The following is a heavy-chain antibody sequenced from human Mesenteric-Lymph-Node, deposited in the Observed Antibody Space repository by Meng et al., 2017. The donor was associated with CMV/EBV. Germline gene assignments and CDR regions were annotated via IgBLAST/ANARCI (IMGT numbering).Heavy chain of an antibody. D-gene: IGHD3-10*01. J-gene: IGHJ6*02. CDR1: GFTFSSYW. V-gene: IGHV3-7*01. Sequence: GESLKISCAASGFTFSSYWMSWVRQAPGKGLEWVANIKQDGSEKYYVDSVKGRCTISRDNAKNSLYLQMNSLRAEDTAVYYTVRGGPGNYYYYYGMDVWGQGTTVTVSS. CDR3: VRGGPGNYYYYYGMDV. CDR2: IKQDGSEK.